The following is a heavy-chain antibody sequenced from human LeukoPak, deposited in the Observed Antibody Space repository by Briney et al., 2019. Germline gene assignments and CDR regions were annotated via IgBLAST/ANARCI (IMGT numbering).Heavy chain of an antibody. D-gene: IGHD3-22*01. CDR2: IYNSGST. V-gene: IGHV4-39*01. CDR1: GGSISSSTYY. Sequence: SETLSLTCTVSGGSISSSTYYWGWIRQPPGKGLEWIGSIYNSGSTCYNPSLKSRVSISVDTPKNQISLTLSSVTAADTAVYYCVRDLDDSSGYHPEFVQHWGQGTLVTVSS. J-gene: IGHJ1*01. CDR3: VRDLDDSSGYHPEFVQH.